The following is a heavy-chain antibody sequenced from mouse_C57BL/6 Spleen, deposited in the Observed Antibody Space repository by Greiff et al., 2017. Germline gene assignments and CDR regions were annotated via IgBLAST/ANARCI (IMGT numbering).Heavy chain of an antibody. CDR1: GYTFTDYY. V-gene: IGHV1-26*01. D-gene: IGHD1-1*01. CDR3: ARPSGSRGGFAY. J-gene: IGHJ3*01. CDR2: INPNNGGT. Sequence: VQLQQSGPELVKPGASVKISCKASGYTFTDYYMNWVKQSHGKSLEWIGDINPNNGGTSYNQKFKGKATLTVDKSSSTAYMQLSSLTSEDSAVYYCARPSGSRGGFAYWGQGTLVTVAA.